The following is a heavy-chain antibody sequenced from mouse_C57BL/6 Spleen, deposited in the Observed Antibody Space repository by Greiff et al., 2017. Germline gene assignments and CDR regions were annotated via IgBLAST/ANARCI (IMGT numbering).Heavy chain of an antibody. J-gene: IGHJ3*01. CDR2: IDPNSGGT. CDR1: GYTFTSYW. Sequence: QVQLQQPGAELVKPGASVKLSCKASGYTFTSYWMHWVKQRPGRGLEWIGRIDPNSGGTKYNEKFKSKATLTVDKPSSTAYLPLSSLTSEDAAVYYCARKDDYDVFAYWGQGTLVTVSA. CDR3: ARKDDYDVFAY. D-gene: IGHD2-4*01. V-gene: IGHV1-72*01.